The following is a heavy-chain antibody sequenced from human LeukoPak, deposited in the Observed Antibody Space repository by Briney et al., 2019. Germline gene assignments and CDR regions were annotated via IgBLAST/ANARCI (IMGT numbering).Heavy chain of an antibody. Sequence: ASVTFSCKASGYTFTSYGISWVRQPPGQGLEGMGWISAYNGNTNYAQTLQGRVTMTTDTSTSTAYMELRSLSSDDTAVYYCARDTLRAYSSSWYRAAFDIWGQGTMVTVSS. CDR1: GYTFTSYG. CDR3: ARDTLRAYSSSWYRAAFDI. J-gene: IGHJ3*02. CDR2: ISAYNGNT. V-gene: IGHV1-18*01. D-gene: IGHD6-13*01.